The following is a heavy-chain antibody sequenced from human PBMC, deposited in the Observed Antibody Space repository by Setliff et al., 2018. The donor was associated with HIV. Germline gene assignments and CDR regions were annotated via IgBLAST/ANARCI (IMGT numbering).Heavy chain of an antibody. V-gene: IGHV4-39*01. CDR2: INYSGTT. CDR1: GDSISSTTFY. Sequence: SETLSLTCTVSGDSISSTTFYWVWIRQPPGKGLEWIGIINYSGTTYYNPSLKSRVTISVATSKRQVFLKVPFVDAADTAVYFCARGFKNEYEFSGYMDVWGNGTMVTVSS. J-gene: IGHJ6*03. D-gene: IGHD2-15*01. CDR3: ARGFKNEYEFSGYMDV.